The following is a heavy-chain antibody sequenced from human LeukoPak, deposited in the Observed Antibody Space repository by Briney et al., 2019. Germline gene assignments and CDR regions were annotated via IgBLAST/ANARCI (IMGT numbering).Heavy chain of an antibody. CDR3: ARAAVIVGASYFDY. CDR1: GFTFSSYA. Sequence: GGSLRLSCAVSGFTFSSYAMHWVRQAPGKGLEWLAVISYDGSNKYYADSVKGRFTISRDNSKNTLYLQMNSLRAEDTAVYYCARAAVIVGASYFDYWGQGTLVTVSS. CDR2: ISYDGSNK. D-gene: IGHD1-26*01. V-gene: IGHV3-30-3*01. J-gene: IGHJ4*02.